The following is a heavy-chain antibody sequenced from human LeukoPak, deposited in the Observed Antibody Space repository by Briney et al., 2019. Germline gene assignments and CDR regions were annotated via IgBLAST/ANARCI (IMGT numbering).Heavy chain of an antibody. Sequence: SETLSLTCTVSGGSISSYYWSWIRQPPGKGLEWIGYIYYSGSTNYNPSLKSRVTISVDTSKNQFSLKLSSVTAADTAVYYCARGAISTVRWFDPWGQGTLVTVSS. CDR2: IYYSGST. CDR3: ARGAISTVRWFDP. V-gene: IGHV4-59*12. J-gene: IGHJ5*02. D-gene: IGHD4-11*01. CDR1: GGSISSYY.